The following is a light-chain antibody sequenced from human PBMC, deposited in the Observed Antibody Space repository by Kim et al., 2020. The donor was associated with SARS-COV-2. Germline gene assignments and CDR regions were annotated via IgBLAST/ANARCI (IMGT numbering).Light chain of an antibody. CDR3: QQRSNWLT. CDR2: DAS. CDR1: QSVSSY. Sequence: SLSPGERATLSCRASQSVSSYLAWYQQKLGQAPRLLIYDASNRATGIPARFSGSGSGTDFTLTISSLEPEDFAVYYCQQRSNWLTFGGGTKVDIK. V-gene: IGKV3-11*01. J-gene: IGKJ4*01.